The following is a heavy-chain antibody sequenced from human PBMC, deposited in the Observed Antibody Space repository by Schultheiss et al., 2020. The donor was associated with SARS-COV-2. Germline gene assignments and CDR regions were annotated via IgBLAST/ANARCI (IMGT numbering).Heavy chain of an antibody. D-gene: IGHD2-2*02. J-gene: IGHJ5*02. V-gene: IGHV4-39*01. CDR3: ARVGVVVVPAAIGGWFDP. CDR1: GGSISSGGYY. Sequence: SETLSLTCTVSGGSISSGGYYWSWIRQHPGKGLEWIGEINHSGSTNYNPSLKSRVTISVDTSKNQFSLKLSSVTAADTAVYYCARVGVVVVPAAIGGWFDPWGQGTLVTVSS. CDR2: INHSGST.